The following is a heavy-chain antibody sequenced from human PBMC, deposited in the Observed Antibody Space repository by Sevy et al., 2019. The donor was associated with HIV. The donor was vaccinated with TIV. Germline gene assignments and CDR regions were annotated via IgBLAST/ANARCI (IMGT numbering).Heavy chain of an antibody. D-gene: IGHD1-26*01. CDR1: GFTFTSDW. Sequence: GESLKISCAASGFTFTSDWMHWVRQPPGKGLVWVSRINSDGESIRYADSVKGRFTTSRENAKKTLYLQMNNLGAEDTAVYDCARGARGTFGSWGQGTIVTVSS. CDR3: ARGARGTFGS. V-gene: IGHV3-74*01. CDR2: INSDGESI. J-gene: IGHJ4*02.